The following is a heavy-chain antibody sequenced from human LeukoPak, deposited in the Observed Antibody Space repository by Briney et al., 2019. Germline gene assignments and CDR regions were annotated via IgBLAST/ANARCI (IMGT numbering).Heavy chain of an antibody. CDR1: GFTFSSYS. J-gene: IGHJ4*02. CDR3: ARDLMTTVTTVDY. D-gene: IGHD4-17*01. CDR2: ISSSSYI. V-gene: IGHV3-21*01. Sequence: GGSLRLSCAASGFTFSSYSMNWVRQAPGKGLEWVSSISSSSYIYYADSVKGRFTISRDNAKNSLYLQMNSLRAEDTAVYYCARDLMTTVTTVDYWGQGTLVTVSS.